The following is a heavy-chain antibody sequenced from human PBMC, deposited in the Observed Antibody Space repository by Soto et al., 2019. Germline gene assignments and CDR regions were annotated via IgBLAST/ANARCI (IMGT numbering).Heavy chain of an antibody. V-gene: IGHV1-69*02. CDR3: ARAASGVNVGVTLGPANWFDP. CDR2: IIPILGIA. CDR1: GGTFSSYT. J-gene: IGHJ5*02. Sequence: QVQLVQSGAEVKKPGSSVKVSCKASGGTFSSYTISWVRQAPGQGLEWMGRIIPILGIANYAQKFQGRVTITADKSTSTAYMGLSSLRSEDTAVYYCARAASGVNVGVTLGPANWFDPWGQGTLVTVSS. D-gene: IGHD3-16*02.